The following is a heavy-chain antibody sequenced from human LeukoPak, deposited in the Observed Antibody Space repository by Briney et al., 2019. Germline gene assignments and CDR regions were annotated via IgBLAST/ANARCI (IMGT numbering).Heavy chain of an antibody. J-gene: IGHJ4*02. CDR3: ARTYYDILTGSDFDY. CDR1: GYTFTSYG. Sequence: ASVKVSCKASGYTFTSYGISWVRQAPGQGLEWMGWISAYNGNTNYAQKLQGRVTMTTDTSTSTAYMELRSLRSDDTAVYYRARTYYDILTGSDFDYWGQGTLVTVSS. V-gene: IGHV1-18*01. CDR2: ISAYNGNT. D-gene: IGHD3-9*01.